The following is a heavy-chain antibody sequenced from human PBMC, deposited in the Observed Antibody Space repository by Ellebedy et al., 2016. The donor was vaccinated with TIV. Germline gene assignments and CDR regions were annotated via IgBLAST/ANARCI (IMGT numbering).Heavy chain of an antibody. CDR2: INDDGNRI. CDR1: GFTFTNYA. D-gene: IGHD2-21*01. Sequence: PGGSLRLSCAASGFTFTNYAIHWGRQGPGKGLVWVSHINDDGNRITYADPVKGRFAISRDIASNTLFLQMDSLRAEDTAVYYCVRDRMGATYTFDMWGQGTMVTVSS. V-gene: IGHV3-74*01. J-gene: IGHJ3*02. CDR3: VRDRMGATYTFDM.